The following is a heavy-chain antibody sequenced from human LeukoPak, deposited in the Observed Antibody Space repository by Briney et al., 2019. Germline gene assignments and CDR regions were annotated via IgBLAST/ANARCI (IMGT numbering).Heavy chain of an antibody. V-gene: IGHV4-31*03. D-gene: IGHD6-25*01. CDR1: GGSISSGGYY. J-gene: IGHJ4*02. CDR3: AREVAATYYFDY. CDR2: IYYSGST. Sequence: SETLSLTCTVSGGSISSGGYYWSWIRQNPGKGLEWIGYIYYSGSTYYNPSLKSRVTISVDTSKNQFSLKLSSVTAADTAVYYCAREVAATYYFDYWGQGTLVTVSS.